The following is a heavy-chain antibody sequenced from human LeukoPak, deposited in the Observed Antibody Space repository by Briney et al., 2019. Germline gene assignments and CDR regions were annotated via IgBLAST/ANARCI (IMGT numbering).Heavy chain of an antibody. Sequence: GGSLRLSCTASGFTFSNYAMNWVRQAPGKGLEWVSLISTSGNTHYADSVRGRFTISRDNSKNTLYLQMTTLRAEDTAVYYCAKDLDSSGRYEGLADYWGQGTLVTVSS. CDR3: AKDLDSSGRYEGLADY. V-gene: IGHV3-23*01. CDR1: GFTFSNYA. D-gene: IGHD6-19*01. J-gene: IGHJ4*02. CDR2: ISTSGNT.